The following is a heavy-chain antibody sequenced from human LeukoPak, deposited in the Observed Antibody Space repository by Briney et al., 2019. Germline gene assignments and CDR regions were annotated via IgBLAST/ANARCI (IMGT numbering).Heavy chain of an antibody. J-gene: IGHJ4*02. V-gene: IGHV3-15*01. CDR1: GFTFSSCA. Sequence: GGSLRLSCAASGFTFSSCAMSWVRQAPGKGLEWVGHIKSKADGGTTDCAAPVKGRFTISRHDSKATLYLQMNSLRAEDTAVYYCARVAGSGWLHFDYWGQGTLVTVSS. D-gene: IGHD6-19*01. CDR3: ARVAGSGWLHFDY. CDR2: IKSKADGGTT.